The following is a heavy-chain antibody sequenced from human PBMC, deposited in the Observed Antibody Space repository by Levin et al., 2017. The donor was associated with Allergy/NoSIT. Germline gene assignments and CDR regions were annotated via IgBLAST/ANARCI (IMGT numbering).Heavy chain of an antibody. D-gene: IGHD2-21*02. Sequence: GGSLRLSCAASGFTFSSYAMSWVRQAPGKGLEWVSAISGSGGSTYYADSVKGRFTISRDNSKNTLYLQMNSLRAEDTAVYYCAKTLHIVVVTARSLDYWGQGTLVTVSS. CDR2: ISGSGGST. CDR3: AKTLHIVVVTARSLDY. CDR1: GFTFSSYA. J-gene: IGHJ4*02. V-gene: IGHV3-23*01.